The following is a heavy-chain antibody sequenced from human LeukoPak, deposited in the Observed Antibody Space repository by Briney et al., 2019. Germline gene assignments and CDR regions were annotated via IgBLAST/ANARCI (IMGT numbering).Heavy chain of an antibody. D-gene: IGHD2-2*01. CDR3: ARGAAIVVVPALSYYYYYGMDV. V-gene: IGHV4-61*01. CDR1: GGSVSSGSYY. Sequence: SETLSLTCTVSGGSVSSGSYYWSWIRQPPGKGLEWIGYIYYSGSTNYNPSLKSRVTISVDTSKNQFSLKLSSVTAADTAVYYCARGAAIVVVPALSYYYYYGMDVWGQGTTVTVSS. CDR2: IYYSGST. J-gene: IGHJ6*02.